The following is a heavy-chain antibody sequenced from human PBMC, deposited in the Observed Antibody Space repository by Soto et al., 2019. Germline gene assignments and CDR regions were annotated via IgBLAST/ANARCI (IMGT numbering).Heavy chain of an antibody. CDR2: VFYSGAT. Sequence: QVQLKESGPGLVKPSETLSLTCNVSGGPIKTGGYYWNWIRQPPGKGLEWIGYVFYSGATNHSPSLKGRAAVAMDTSKNQFSLSLTSVTAADTAVYYCARAGFSYGHLLFWGQGIRVTVST. V-gene: IGHV4-30-4*01. D-gene: IGHD3-10*01. J-gene: IGHJ4*02. CDR3: ARAGFSYGHLLF. CDR1: GGPIKTGGYY.